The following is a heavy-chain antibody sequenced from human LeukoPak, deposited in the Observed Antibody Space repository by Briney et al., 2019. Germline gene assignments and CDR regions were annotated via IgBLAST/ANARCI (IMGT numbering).Heavy chain of an antibody. Sequence: ASETLSLTCTVSGGSITRNTYYWGWIRQTPGKGLEWIGSIYYSGSTYYNPSLKSRVTISVDTSKNQFSLKLSSVTAADTAVYYCASGYNGLDFWGQGTLVTVSS. CDR2: IYYSGST. CDR3: ASGYNGLDF. J-gene: IGHJ4*02. D-gene: IGHD5-12*01. CDR1: GGSITRNTYY. V-gene: IGHV4-39*01.